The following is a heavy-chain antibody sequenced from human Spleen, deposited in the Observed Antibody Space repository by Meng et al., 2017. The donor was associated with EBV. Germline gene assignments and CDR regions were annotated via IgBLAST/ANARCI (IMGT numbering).Heavy chain of an antibody. CDR2: VYFSGST. D-gene: IGHD4/OR15-4a*01. Sequence: QVQPQESVPGLVKPSETLSLPCTVSGASISTGSYYWTWIRQTPGKGLEWLGYVYFSGSTNYNPSLKSRVTMSIDTSKNQFSLNLRSATAADAAVYFCARGGYGTNYFDPWGQGTLVTVSS. CDR1: GASISTGSYY. V-gene: IGHV4-61*01. J-gene: IGHJ5*02. CDR3: ARGGYGTNYFDP.